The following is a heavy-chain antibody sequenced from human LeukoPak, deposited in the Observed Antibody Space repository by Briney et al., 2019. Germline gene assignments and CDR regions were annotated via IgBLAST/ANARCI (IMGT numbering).Heavy chain of an antibody. CDR3: ARHDPAYSNYGY. D-gene: IGHD4-11*01. J-gene: IGHJ4*02. V-gene: IGHV4-34*01. Sequence: PSETLSLTCAVYGGSFSGYYWSWIRQPPGKGLEWIGEINHSGSTNYNPSLKSRVTISVDTSKNQFSLKLSSVTAADTAAYYCARHDPAYSNYGYWGQGTLVTVSS. CDR2: INHSGST. CDR1: GGSFSGYY.